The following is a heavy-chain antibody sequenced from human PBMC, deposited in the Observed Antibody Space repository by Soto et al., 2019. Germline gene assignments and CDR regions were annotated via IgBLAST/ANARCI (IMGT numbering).Heavy chain of an antibody. D-gene: IGHD6-13*01. CDR3: ARVHSRAAAGTTPLY. CDR2: ISSSSYI. J-gene: IGHJ4*02. V-gene: IGHV3-21*01. Sequence: PRLSCAASGFTFSSYSMNWVRQAPGKGLEWVSSISSSSYIYYADSVKGRFTISRDNAKNSLYLQMNSLRAEDTAVYYCARVHSRAAAGTTPLYWGQGTLVTVSS. CDR1: GFTFSSYS.